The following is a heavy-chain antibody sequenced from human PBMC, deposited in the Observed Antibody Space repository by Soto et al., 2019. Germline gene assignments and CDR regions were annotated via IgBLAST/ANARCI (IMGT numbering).Heavy chain of an antibody. Sequence: EAQLLESGGDWAQPGGSLRLSCAASGFTFSSHGMSWVRQAPGKGLEWIAGLSRGGGTTYYADSVKGRFTISRDNSKNTLDLTMNSLKVEDTALYYCAKDGQYRTDGFDVWGQGTMVTVSS. D-gene: IGHD6-6*01. CDR1: GFTFSSHG. CDR2: LSRGGGTT. V-gene: IGHV3-23*01. J-gene: IGHJ3*01. CDR3: AKDGQYRTDGFDV.